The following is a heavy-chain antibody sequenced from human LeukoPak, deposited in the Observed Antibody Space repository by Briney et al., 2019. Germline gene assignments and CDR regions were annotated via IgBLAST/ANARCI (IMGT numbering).Heavy chain of an antibody. CDR2: ISAYNGNT. Sequence: ASVKVSCKASGYTFTSYGISWVRQAPGQGLEWMGWISAYNGNTNYAQELQGRVTMTTDTSTSTAYMELRSLRSDDTAVYYCARDNFPGYSSGWSQFDYWGQGTLVTVSS. CDR3: ARDNFPGYSSGWSQFDY. J-gene: IGHJ4*02. V-gene: IGHV1-18*01. D-gene: IGHD6-19*01. CDR1: GYTFTSYG.